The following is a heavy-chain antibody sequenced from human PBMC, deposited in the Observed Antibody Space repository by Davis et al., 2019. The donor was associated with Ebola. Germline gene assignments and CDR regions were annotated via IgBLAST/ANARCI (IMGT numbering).Heavy chain of an antibody. CDR2: ISVRSIT. Sequence: PWGTLTLSCAASGFIFSSYAMSWVRQAPGKGLEWVSSISVRSITYHADSVKGRFTISRDNSKNTLYLQINCLRAEDTAVYYCAKVHPPTTVTTGWFDPWGQGTLVTVSS. CDR1: GFIFSSYA. V-gene: IGHV3-23*01. J-gene: IGHJ5*02. D-gene: IGHD4-17*01. CDR3: AKVHPPTTVTTGWFDP.